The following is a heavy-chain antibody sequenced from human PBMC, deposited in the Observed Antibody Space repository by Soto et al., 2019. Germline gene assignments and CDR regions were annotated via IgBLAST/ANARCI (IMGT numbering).Heavy chain of an antibody. J-gene: IGHJ4*02. CDR2: IYYSGST. CDR1: GGSISSYY. D-gene: IGHD5-18*01. V-gene: IGHV4-59*01. Sequence: QVQLQESGPGLVKPSETLSLTCTVSGGSISSYYWSWIRQPPGKGLEWIGYIYYSGSTNYNPSLQSRVTISVDTSKNQFSLKLSSVTAAVTAVYYCARGAYSYVDYWGQGTLVTVSS. CDR3: ARGAYSYVDY.